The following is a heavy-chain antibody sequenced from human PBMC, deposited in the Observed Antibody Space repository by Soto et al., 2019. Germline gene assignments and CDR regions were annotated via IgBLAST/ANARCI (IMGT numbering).Heavy chain of an antibody. J-gene: IGHJ4*02. CDR2: INAGNGNT. Sequence: QVQLVQSGAEVKKPGASVKVSCKASGYTFTSYAMHWVRQAPGQRLEWMGWINAGNGNTKYSQKFQGRVTITRDTSASTAYMELSSLRSEDTAVYYCARGIGYCSSTSCAHFDYWGQGTLVTVSS. D-gene: IGHD2-2*01. V-gene: IGHV1-3*01. CDR1: GYTFTSYA. CDR3: ARGIGYCSSTSCAHFDY.